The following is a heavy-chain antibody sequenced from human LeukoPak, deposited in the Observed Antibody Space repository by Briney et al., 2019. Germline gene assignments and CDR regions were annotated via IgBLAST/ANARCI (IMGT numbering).Heavy chain of an antibody. CDR1: GGSLSSYY. V-gene: IGHV4-59*01. CDR3: ARDNRDYYGSGAFPDY. Sequence: SETLSLTCTVSGGSLSSYYWSWIRQPPGKGLEWIGYIYYSGSTNYNPSLKSRVTISVDTSKNQFSLKLSSVTAADTAVYYCARDNRDYYGSGAFPDYWGQGTLVTVSS. J-gene: IGHJ4*02. D-gene: IGHD3-10*01. CDR2: IYYSGST.